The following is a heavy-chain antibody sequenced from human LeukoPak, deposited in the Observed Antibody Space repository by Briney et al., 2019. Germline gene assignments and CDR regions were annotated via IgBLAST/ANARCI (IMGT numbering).Heavy chain of an antibody. CDR2: IYYSGST. J-gene: IGHJ6*03. Sequence: SETLSLTCAVYGGSFSGYYWSWIRQPPGKGLEWIGYIYYSGSTNYNPSLKSRVTISVDTSKNQFSLKLSSVTAADTAVYYCARANGGHPPYWYYYMDVWGKGTTVTVSS. CDR1: GGSFSGYY. V-gene: IGHV4-59*01. CDR3: ARANGGHPPYWYYYMDV. D-gene: IGHD4-23*01.